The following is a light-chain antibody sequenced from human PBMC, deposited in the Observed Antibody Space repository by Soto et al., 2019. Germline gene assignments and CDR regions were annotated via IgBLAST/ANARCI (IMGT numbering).Light chain of an antibody. V-gene: IGLV1-44*01. CDR3: AAWDDSLSGPYVV. Sequence: QSVLSQPASESGTPGQRVIISCSGSSSNIGRNPVNWYQQLPGTAPKLLIYSNNQRPSGVPDRFSGSKSGTSASLAISGLQSEDEAHYYCAAWDDSLSGPYVVFGGGTKLIVL. CDR2: SNN. J-gene: IGLJ2*01. CDR1: SSNIGRNP.